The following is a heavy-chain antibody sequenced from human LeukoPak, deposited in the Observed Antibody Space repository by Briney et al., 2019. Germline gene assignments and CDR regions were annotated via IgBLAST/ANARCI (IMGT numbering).Heavy chain of an antibody. D-gene: IGHD6-19*01. Sequence: SVKVSCKASGGTFSSYAISWVRQAPGQGLEWMGGIIPIFGTANYAQKFQGRVTMTEDTSTDTAYMELSSLRSEDTAVYYCATVLYSSGWYAFDIWGQGTMVTVSS. CDR2: IIPIFGTA. CDR1: GGTFSSYA. J-gene: IGHJ3*02. V-gene: IGHV1-69*06. CDR3: ATVLYSSGWYAFDI.